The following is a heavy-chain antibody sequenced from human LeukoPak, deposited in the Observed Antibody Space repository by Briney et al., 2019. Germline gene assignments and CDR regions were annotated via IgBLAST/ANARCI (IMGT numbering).Heavy chain of an antibody. D-gene: IGHD2-21*02. CDR2: INPNSGGT. J-gene: IGHJ6*02. V-gene: IGHV1-2*02. CDR3: ARGGDVYYCYGMDV. Sequence: ASVKVSCKASGYTFTGYYLHWVRQAPGQGLEWMGWINPNSGGTNYAQKFQGRVTMTRDTSISTAYMELSRLRSDDTAVYYCARGGDVYYCYGMDVWGQGTTVTVSS. CDR1: GYTFTGYY.